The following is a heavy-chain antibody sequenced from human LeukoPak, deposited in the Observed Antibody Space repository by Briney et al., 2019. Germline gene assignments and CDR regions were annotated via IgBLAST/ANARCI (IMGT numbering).Heavy chain of an antibody. CDR3: ARDRGYYDSSGHLFDY. V-gene: IGHV4-4*07. D-gene: IGHD3-22*01. CDR1: GGSISSYY. Sequence: PSETLSLTCTVSGGSISSYYWSWIRQPAGKRLEWIGRIYTSGSTNYNPSLKSRVTMSVDTSKNQFSLKLSSVTAADTAVYYCARDRGYYDSSGHLFDYWGQGTLVTVSS. J-gene: IGHJ4*02. CDR2: IYTSGST.